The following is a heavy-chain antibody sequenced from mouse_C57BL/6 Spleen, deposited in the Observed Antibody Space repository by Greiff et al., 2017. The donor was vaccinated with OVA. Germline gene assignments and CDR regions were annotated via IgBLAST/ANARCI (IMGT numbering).Heavy chain of an antibody. J-gene: IGHJ2*01. D-gene: IGHD1-1*01. Sequence: QVQLQQPGAELVKPGASVKLSCKASGYTFTSYWMHWVKQRPGRGLEWIGRIDPNSGGTKYNEKFKSKATLTVDKPSSTAYMQRSSLTSEGSAVYYCARSTTVVATNYFDYWGQGTTLTVSS. CDR1: GYTFTSYW. V-gene: IGHV1-72*01. CDR3: ARSTTVVATNYFDY. CDR2: IDPNSGGT.